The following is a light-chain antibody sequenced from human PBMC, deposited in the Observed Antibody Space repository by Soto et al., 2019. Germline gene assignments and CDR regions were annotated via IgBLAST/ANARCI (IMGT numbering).Light chain of an antibody. Sequence: DIQMTQSPSSLSASVGDTVTITCRAGQSIADSLNWYQQKPGKAPKLLIYGASSLQVGVPSRFSGGGSGTDFTLTVSGLQPEDFATYYCLQTYSTPRVTFGGGTKVESFGGGTKVEVK. J-gene: IGKJ4*01. CDR1: QSIADS. CDR2: GAS. V-gene: IGKV1-39*01. CDR3: LQTYSTPRVTFGGGTKVES.